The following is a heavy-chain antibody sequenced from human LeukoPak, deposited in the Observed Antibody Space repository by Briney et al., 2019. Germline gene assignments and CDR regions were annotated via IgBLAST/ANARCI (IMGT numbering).Heavy chain of an antibody. CDR3: ARAGYDSSGYSTYYFDY. J-gene: IGHJ4*02. D-gene: IGHD3-22*01. V-gene: IGHV4-31*03. Sequence: SETLSLTCTVSGGSISSGGYYWSWLRQHPGKGLEWIGYIYYSGNAYYNPSLKSRVTISVDTSKNQFSLKLSSVTAADTAVYYCARAGYDSSGYSTYYFDYWGQGTLVTVSS. CDR1: GGSISSGGYY. CDR2: IYYSGNA.